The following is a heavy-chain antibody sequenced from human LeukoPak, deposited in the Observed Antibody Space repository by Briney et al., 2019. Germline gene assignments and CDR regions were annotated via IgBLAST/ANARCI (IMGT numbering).Heavy chain of an antibody. CDR1: VYTFTSYD. V-gene: IGHV1-8*01. CDR3: TRGGDILGNFDY. CDR2: MNTNSGNT. Sequence: ASVKVSCKASVYTFTSYDINWVRHATGQGLEWMGWMNTNSGNTGYAQKFQGRVTMTRNTSISTAYMELSSLRSEDTAVYYCTRGGDILGNFDYWGQGTLVTVSS. J-gene: IGHJ4*02. D-gene: IGHD2-15*01.